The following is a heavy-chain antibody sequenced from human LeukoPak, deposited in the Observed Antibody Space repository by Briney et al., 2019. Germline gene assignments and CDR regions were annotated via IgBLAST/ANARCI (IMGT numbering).Heavy chain of an antibody. D-gene: IGHD2-15*01. Sequence: GESLRLSCAASGFTFSSYSMNWVRQAPGKGLEWVSSISSSSSYIYYADSVKGRFTISRDNAKNSLYLQMNSLRAEDTAVYYCARDLRYCSGGSCYSDYYGMDVWGQGTTVTVSS. CDR2: ISSSSSYI. CDR1: GFTFSSYS. V-gene: IGHV3-21*01. CDR3: ARDLRYCSGGSCYSDYYGMDV. J-gene: IGHJ6*02.